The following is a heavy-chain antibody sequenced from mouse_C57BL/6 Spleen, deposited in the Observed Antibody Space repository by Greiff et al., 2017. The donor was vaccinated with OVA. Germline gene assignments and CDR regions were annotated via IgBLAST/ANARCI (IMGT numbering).Heavy chain of an antibody. V-gene: IGHV1-82*01. D-gene: IGHD2-10*02. CDR3: ARGYGNYVYWYFDV. CDR2: IYPGDGDT. CDR1: GYAFSSSW. J-gene: IGHJ1*03. Sequence: VQLQQSGPELVKPGASVKISCKASGYAFSSSWMNWVKQRPGKGLEWIGRIYPGDGDTNYNGKFKGKATLTADKSSSTAYMQLSSLTSEDSAVYFCARGYGNYVYWYFDVWGTGTTVTVSS.